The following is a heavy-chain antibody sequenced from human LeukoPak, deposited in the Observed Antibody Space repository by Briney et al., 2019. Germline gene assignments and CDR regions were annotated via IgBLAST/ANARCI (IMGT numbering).Heavy chain of an antibody. Sequence: GGSPRLSCAASGFTFSSYAMSWVRQAPGKGLEWVSAISGSGGSTYYADSVKGRFTISRDNSKNTLYLQMSSLRAEDTAVYYCAKDLWFGDNQGYWGQGTLVTVSS. V-gene: IGHV3-23*01. CDR1: GFTFSSYA. CDR2: ISGSGGST. CDR3: AKDLWFGDNQGY. J-gene: IGHJ4*02. D-gene: IGHD3-10*01.